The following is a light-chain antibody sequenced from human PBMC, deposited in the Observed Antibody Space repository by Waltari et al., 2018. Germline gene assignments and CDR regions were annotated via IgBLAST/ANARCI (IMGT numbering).Light chain of an antibody. CDR3: CSYAGGGTYV. J-gene: IGLJ1*01. Sequence: QSALTQPASVSRSPGQSITISCTGTSSDLEKYNLVSWYQHHPDKAPKLMIYEVAKRPSGVSNRFSGSKSGNTASLTISGLQAEDEADYYCCSYAGGGTYVFGRGTKVTVL. CDR2: EVA. V-gene: IGLV2-23*02. CDR1: SSDLEKYNL.